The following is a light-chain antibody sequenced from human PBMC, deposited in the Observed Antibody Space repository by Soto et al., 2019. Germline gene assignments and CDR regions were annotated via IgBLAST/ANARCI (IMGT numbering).Light chain of an antibody. Sequence: QSVLTQPHSVSGAPGQRVTISCTGSSSNIGAGYDVHWYQQLPGTAPRLLIYGNGNRPSGVPDRFSGSKSGTSASLAITGLQAEDEADYYCQSYDSSLSFVFGGGTKLTVL. J-gene: IGLJ2*01. CDR1: SSNIGAGYD. CDR2: GNG. CDR3: QSYDSSLSFV. V-gene: IGLV1-40*01.